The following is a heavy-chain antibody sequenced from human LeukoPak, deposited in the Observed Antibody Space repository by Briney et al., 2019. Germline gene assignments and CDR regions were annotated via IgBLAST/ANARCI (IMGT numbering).Heavy chain of an antibody. V-gene: IGHV1-3*03. CDR1: GYTFTGYA. CDR3: ARERGEFGGSYFLDY. J-gene: IGHJ4*02. D-gene: IGHD1-26*01. Sequence: ASVKVSCMASGYTFTGYAVHWVRPAPGQSLEWMGYINDGDGNTKYSHEFQGRVTITRDTSASIVYMELNSLRSEDMAFYYCARERGEFGGSYFLDYWGQGTLVTVSS. CDR2: INDGDGNT.